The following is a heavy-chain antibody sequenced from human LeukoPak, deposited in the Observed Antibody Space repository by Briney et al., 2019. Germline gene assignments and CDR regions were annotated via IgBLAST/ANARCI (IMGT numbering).Heavy chain of an antibody. J-gene: IGHJ4*02. CDR3: ARSVNPSPFDY. V-gene: IGHV4-59*01. D-gene: IGHD4-11*01. CDR2: IYYSGST. CDR1: GGSISGYY. Sequence: SETLSLTCTVSGGSISGYYWSWIWQPPGKRLEWIGYIYYSGSTNYNPSLKSRVTISVDTSKNQFSLKLSSVTAADTAVYYCARSVNPSPFDYWGQGTLVTVSS.